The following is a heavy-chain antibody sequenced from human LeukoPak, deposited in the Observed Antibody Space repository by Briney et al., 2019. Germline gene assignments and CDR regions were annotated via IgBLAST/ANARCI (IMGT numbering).Heavy chain of an antibody. D-gene: IGHD3-22*01. Sequence: SETLSLTCTVSSGSISSGNYYWGWIRQPPGKGLEWIGSIYYTGSTYYNPSLKSRVTISVDTSKNQFSLNLSSVTAADTAVYYCARDKRHYYDSTGYNYMDVWGKGTTVTVSS. J-gene: IGHJ6*03. V-gene: IGHV4-39*07. CDR3: ARDKRHYYDSTGYNYMDV. CDR2: IYYTGST. CDR1: SGSISSGNYY.